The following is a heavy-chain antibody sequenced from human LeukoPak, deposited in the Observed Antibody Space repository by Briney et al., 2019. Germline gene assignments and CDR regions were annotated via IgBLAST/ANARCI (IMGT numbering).Heavy chain of an antibody. D-gene: IGHD2-2*01. V-gene: IGHV1-46*01. CDR3: ARGYCSTTTCRNYFEY. Sequence: ASVKVSCKASGYTFTGYYMHWVRQAPGQGLEWMGIINPSGGSTSYPQEFQGRVTMTRDTSTSTVYMELTSLRSEDTAVYYCARGYCSTTTCRNYFEYWGQGTLVTVSS. CDR2: INPSGGST. CDR1: GYTFTGYY. J-gene: IGHJ4*02.